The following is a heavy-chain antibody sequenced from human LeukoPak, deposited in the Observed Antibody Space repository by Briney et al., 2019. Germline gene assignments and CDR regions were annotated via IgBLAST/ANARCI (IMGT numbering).Heavy chain of an antibody. CDR1: GDSISTYY. J-gene: IGHJ3*02. D-gene: IGHD3-16*01. Sequence: SETLSLTCTVSGDSISTYYWSWIRQPPGKGLEWIGYIHYSGSTDYNPSLKSRVTISVDMSKNQLSLKLSSVTAADTAVYYCAREVVYAFDIWGQGTMVTVSS. CDR3: AREVVYAFDI. CDR2: IHYSGST. V-gene: IGHV4-59*12.